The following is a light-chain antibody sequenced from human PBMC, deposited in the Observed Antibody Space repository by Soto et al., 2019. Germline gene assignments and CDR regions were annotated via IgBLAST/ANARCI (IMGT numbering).Light chain of an antibody. V-gene: IGLV1-40*01. CDR2: GTT. J-gene: IGLJ1*01. Sequence: QSVLTQPPSVSGAPGQRVTISCTGSSSNIGAGYDVHWYQQLPGTAPKLVIYGTTNRPSGVPDRFSGSKSGISASLAITGLQAEDEADYYCHSYDSSLSASVFGAGTKVTVL. CDR3: HSYDSSLSASV. CDR1: SSNIGAGYD.